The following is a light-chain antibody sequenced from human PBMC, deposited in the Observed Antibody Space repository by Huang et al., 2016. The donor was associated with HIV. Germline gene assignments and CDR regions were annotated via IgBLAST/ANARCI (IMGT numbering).Light chain of an antibody. CDR3: QQSYSTPWT. CDR1: QSISTY. J-gene: IGKJ1*01. CDR2: ATS. V-gene: IGKV1-39*01. Sequence: DIQLTQSPSSLSASVGDRVTITCRASQSISTYLNWYQQKPGKSPKLLIYATSSLQSGVPSKCSGSGSGTDFTLTISSLQPEYFATYYCQQSYSTPWTFGQGTKVEIK.